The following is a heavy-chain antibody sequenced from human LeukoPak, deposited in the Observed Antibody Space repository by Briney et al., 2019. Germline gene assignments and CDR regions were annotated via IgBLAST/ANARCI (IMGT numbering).Heavy chain of an antibody. CDR3: ATRPDLGGAFDI. CDR1: GYTLTELS. Sequence: ASVKVSCKVSGYTLTELSMHWVRQAPGKGLEWMGGFDPEDGETIYAQTFQGRVTMTEDTSTDTAYMELSSLRSEDTAVYYCATRPDLGGAFDIWGQGTMVTVSS. CDR2: FDPEDGET. D-gene: IGHD2-2*01. V-gene: IGHV1-24*01. J-gene: IGHJ3*02.